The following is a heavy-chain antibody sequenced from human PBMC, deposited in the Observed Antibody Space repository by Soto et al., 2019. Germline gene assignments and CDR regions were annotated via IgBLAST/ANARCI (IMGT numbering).Heavy chain of an antibody. J-gene: IGHJ4*02. Sequence: QVQLVESGGGVVQPGGSLRLSCGASGFTFRSYGMHWVRQAPGKGLEWVADIRYDGSDPEYADSVKGRGTISRDNSQNRLYLQMNSLRADETAVYYCARGWTTPIDYWGQGTLVTVSS. CDR2: IRYDGSDP. D-gene: IGHD4-17*01. CDR1: GFTFRSYG. CDR3: ARGWTTPIDY. V-gene: IGHV3-33*01.